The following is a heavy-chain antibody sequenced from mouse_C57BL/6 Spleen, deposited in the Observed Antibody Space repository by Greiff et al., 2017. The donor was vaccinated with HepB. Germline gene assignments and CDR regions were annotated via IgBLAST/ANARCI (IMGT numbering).Heavy chain of an antibody. V-gene: IGHV1-81*01. CDR3: ARSLYYYGSSYSYFDV. CDR1: GYTFTSYG. D-gene: IGHD1-1*01. J-gene: IGHJ1*03. CDR2: IYPRSGNT. Sequence: VQLQQSGAELARPGASVKLSCKASGYTFTSYGISWVKQRTGQGLEWIGEIYPRSGNTYYNEKFKGKATLTADKSSSTAYMELRSLTSEDSAVYFCARSLYYYGSSYSYFDVWGTGTTVTVSS.